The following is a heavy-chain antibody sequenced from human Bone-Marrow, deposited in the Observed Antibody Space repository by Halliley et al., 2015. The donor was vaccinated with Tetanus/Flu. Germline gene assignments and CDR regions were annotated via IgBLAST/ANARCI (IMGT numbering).Heavy chain of an antibody. CDR2: IPPSGAA. CDR3: ARERYSTSVGNWYDT. V-gene: IGHV4-31*02. Sequence: AYIPPSGAAYYNPSLESRLGMSVDTSKRQFSLVLTSVTAADTAVYFCARERYSTSVGNWYDTWGQGILVTVSS. D-gene: IGHD4-4*01. J-gene: IGHJ5*02.